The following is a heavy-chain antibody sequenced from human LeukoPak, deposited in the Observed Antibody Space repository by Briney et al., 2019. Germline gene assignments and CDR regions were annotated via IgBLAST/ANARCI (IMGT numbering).Heavy chain of an antibody. V-gene: IGHV3-48*03. CDR1: GFTFNNYE. J-gene: IGHJ4*02. CDR2: FSSGGRTI. Sequence: GGSLRLSCAASGFTFNNYEMNWVRQAPGKGLEWVSSFSSGGRTIYYADSVKGRFTISRDNAKNSLYLQMNSLTAEDTAVYYCARDSWVTIDDVFDYWGQGTQVTVSS. D-gene: IGHD4-17*01. CDR3: ARDSWVTIDDVFDY.